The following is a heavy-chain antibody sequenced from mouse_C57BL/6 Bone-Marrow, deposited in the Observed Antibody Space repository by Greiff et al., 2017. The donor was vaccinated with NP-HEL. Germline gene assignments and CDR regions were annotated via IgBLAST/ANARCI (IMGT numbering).Heavy chain of an antibody. J-gene: IGHJ2*01. D-gene: IGHD1-1*01. Sequence: EVQLVESGPELVKPGASVKISCTASGYSFTGYYMHWVKQSHGNILDWIGYLYPYNGVSSYNQKFKGQSTLTVDKSSSTAYMELCSLTSEDSAVYYCAIFGPSSSNYFDYWGQGTTLTVSS. CDR1: GYSFTGYY. CDR2: LYPYNGVS. CDR3: AIFGPSSSNYFDY. V-gene: IGHV1-31*01.